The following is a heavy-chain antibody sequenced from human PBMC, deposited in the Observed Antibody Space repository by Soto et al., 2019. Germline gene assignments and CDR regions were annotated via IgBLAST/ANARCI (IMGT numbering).Heavy chain of an antibody. Sequence: PGESLKISCKGSGYSFTSYWISWVRQMPGKGLEWMGRIDPNDSYTNYSPSFQGHVTISADKSITTAYLQWSSLKASDTAMYYCARRDIVVVPAAIRGYYYGMDVWGQGTTVTVSS. CDR1: GYSFTSYW. D-gene: IGHD2-2*02. CDR3: ARRDIVVVPAAIRGYYYGMDV. V-gene: IGHV5-10-1*01. J-gene: IGHJ6*02. CDR2: IDPNDSYT.